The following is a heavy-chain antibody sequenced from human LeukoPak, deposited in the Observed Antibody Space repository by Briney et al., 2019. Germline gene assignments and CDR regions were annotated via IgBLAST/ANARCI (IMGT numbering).Heavy chain of an antibody. J-gene: IGHJ4*02. Sequence: GGSLRLSCAASGSTFSSYYVHWVRQAPGKGLERVAIISYDGSNKYYADSVKDRFTISRDNSKNTLFLQMNCLRAEDTAVYSCAKVPWPYERSGYLDYWGQGNLVTVSS. D-gene: IGHD3-22*01. CDR2: ISYDGSNK. CDR3: AKVPWPYERSGYLDY. V-gene: IGHV3-30*18. CDR1: GSTFSSYY.